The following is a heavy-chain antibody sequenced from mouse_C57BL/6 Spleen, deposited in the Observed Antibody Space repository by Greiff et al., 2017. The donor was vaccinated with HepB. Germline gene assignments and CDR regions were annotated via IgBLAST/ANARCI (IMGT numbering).Heavy chain of an antibody. Sequence: QVQLQQPGAELVKPGASVKVSCKASGYTFTSYWMHWVKQRPGQGLEWIGRIHPSDSDTNYNQKFKGTSTLTVDKSSSTAYIQLSSLTSEDSAVYDCAIGDYGSNWYFDVWGTGTTVTVSS. V-gene: IGHV1-74*01. CDR1: GYTFTSYW. J-gene: IGHJ1*03. CDR2: IHPSDSDT. CDR3: AIGDYGSNWYFDV. D-gene: IGHD1-1*01.